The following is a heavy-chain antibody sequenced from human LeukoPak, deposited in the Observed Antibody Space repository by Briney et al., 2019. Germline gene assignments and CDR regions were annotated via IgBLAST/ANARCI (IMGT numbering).Heavy chain of an antibody. J-gene: IGHJ4*02. CDR1: GGSISSGGYY. CDR2: IYYSGST. D-gene: IGHD6-13*01. Sequence: SQTLSLTCTVSGGSISSGGYYWSWIRQHPGKGLEWIGYIYYSGSTYYNPSLKSRVTMSVDTSKNQFSLKLSSVTAADTAAYYCARAAGYSSKAHYFDYWGQGTLVTVSS. CDR3: ARAAGYSSKAHYFDY. V-gene: IGHV4-31*03.